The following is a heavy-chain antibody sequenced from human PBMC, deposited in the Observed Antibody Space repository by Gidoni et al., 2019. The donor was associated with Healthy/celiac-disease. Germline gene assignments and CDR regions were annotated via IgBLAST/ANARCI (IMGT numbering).Heavy chain of an antibody. CDR3: AKDLGGRSSSFAVAGTDYFDY. J-gene: IGHJ4*02. D-gene: IGHD6-19*01. CDR1: GFTLCSYG. Sequence: VQLVESGGGVVQPGRSLRLSCAASGFTLCSYGMHWVRQAPGKGLEWVAVISYDGSNKYYADSVKCRFTISRDNSKNTLYLQMNSLRAEDTAVYYCAKDLGGRSSSFAVAGTDYFDYWGQGTLVTVSS. V-gene: IGHV3-30*18. CDR2: ISYDGSNK.